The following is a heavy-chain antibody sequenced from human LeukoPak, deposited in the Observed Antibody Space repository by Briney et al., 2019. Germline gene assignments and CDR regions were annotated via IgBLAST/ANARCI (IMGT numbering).Heavy chain of an antibody. Sequence: GGSLRLSCAVSGFTVSTYDMHWVRQAPGKGLEWVSTISFDGSKKYYAASLKGRFTISRDNTNTTVYLQMNRLPTEDTAVYYCTRAQLDFRDTPSCYAFDPWGQGNLVTVSS. J-gene: IGHJ5*02. CDR3: TRAQLDFRDTPSCYAFDP. V-gene: IGHV3-30*04. CDR2: ISFDGSKK. D-gene: IGHD2-2*01. CDR1: GFTVSTYD.